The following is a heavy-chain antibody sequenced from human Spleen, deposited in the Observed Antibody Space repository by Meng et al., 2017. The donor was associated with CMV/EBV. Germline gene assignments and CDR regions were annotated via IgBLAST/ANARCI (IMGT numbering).Heavy chain of an antibody. D-gene: IGHD3-9*01. Sequence: GESLKISCVASGFTFSNYGMSWVRQAPGKGLEWVSMLYSGGSSIYYADSAKGRFTNSRDNSKSTLYLQMNSLRADGTAVYYCAKEADWNYFDYWGQGTLVTVSS. CDR2: LYSGGSSI. J-gene: IGHJ4*02. CDR3: AKEADWNYFDY. CDR1: GFTFSNYG. V-gene: IGHV3-23*03.